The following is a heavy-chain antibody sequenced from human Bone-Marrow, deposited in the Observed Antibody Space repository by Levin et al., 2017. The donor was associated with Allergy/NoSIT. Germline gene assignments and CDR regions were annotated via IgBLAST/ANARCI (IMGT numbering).Heavy chain of an antibody. J-gene: IGHJ4*02. Sequence: GGSLRLSCAASGFTFSSYAMSWVRQAPGKGLEWVSSISGTGDNTYSADSVKGRFTISRDNSKNTLYLQMNSLRAEDTAVYDCAKDFWVTTGIYYFDQWGQGTLVTVS. CDR1: GFTFSSYA. CDR3: AKDFWVTTGIYYFDQ. CDR2: ISGTGDNT. D-gene: IGHD4-17*01. V-gene: IGHV3-23*01.